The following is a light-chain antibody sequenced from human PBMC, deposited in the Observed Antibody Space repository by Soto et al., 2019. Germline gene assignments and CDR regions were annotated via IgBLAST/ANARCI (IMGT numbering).Light chain of an antibody. Sequence: IQITQCPTSLAASVEDRVTITYQLSKNISRYLNWYQQKPGKAPKLLIYAASSLQSGVPSRFSGSGSGTDFTLTISSLQPEDFATYYCQQSYSTPSTFGQGTRLEIK. J-gene: IGKJ5*01. V-gene: IGKV1-39*01. CDR2: AAS. CDR1: KNISRY. CDR3: QQSYSTPST.